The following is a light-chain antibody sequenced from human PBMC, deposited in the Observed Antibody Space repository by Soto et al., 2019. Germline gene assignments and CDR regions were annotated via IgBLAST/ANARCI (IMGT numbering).Light chain of an antibody. CDR1: QSISSY. V-gene: IGKV1-39*01. CDR2: AAS. Sequence: DIQMTQSPSSLSASVGDRVTITCRASQSISSYLNWYQQKPGKAPKLLIYAASSLQSGVPSRFSGSGSRTDFTLTISSLQPEDFETYYCQQSYSTPPTFGGGTKVEIK. J-gene: IGKJ4*01. CDR3: QQSYSTPPT.